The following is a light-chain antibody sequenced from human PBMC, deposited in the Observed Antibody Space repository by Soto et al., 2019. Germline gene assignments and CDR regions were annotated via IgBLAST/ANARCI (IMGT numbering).Light chain of an antibody. J-gene: IGKJ1*01. CDR2: ASS. CDR3: QQYSNWPPWT. Sequence: GKAPKFLIFASSSLQTGVPSRFSGSASGTDFTLTISSLQSEDFAVYYRQQYSNWPPWTFGQGTKVDIK. V-gene: IGKV1-16*01.